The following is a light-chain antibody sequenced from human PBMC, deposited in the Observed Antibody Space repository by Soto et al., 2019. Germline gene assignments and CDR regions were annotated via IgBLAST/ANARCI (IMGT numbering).Light chain of an antibody. Sequence: EIVLTQSPATLSLSPGERATLSCRASQSVSSYLAWYQQKPGQAPRLLIYDASNRATGIPARFSGSGSGTDFILTISSLEPEDFAVSYCQQRSNWPSWTFGQGTKVEIK. CDR3: QQRSNWPSWT. CDR1: QSVSSY. CDR2: DAS. J-gene: IGKJ1*01. V-gene: IGKV3-11*01.